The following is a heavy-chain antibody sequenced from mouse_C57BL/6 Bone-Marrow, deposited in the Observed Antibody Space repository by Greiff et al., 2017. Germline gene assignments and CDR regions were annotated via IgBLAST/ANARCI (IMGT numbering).Heavy chain of an antibody. CDR3: ARDYGSSFWFAY. Sequence: QVQLQQSGPELVKPGASVKISCKASGYAFSSSWMNWVKQRPGKGLEWIGRIYPGDGDTNYNGKFKGKATLTAAKSSSTAYMQLSSLTSEDSAVYFCARDYGSSFWFAYWGQGTLVTVSA. D-gene: IGHD1-1*01. CDR1: GYAFSSSW. V-gene: IGHV1-82*01. J-gene: IGHJ3*01. CDR2: IYPGDGDT.